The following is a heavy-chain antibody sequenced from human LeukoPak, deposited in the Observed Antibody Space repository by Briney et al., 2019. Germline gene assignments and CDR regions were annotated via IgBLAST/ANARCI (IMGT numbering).Heavy chain of an antibody. V-gene: IGHV4-59*01. CDR2: VYYSGST. J-gene: IGHJ4*02. CDR3: ARVREDKRITIFGVVTPKYYFDY. D-gene: IGHD3-3*01. CDR1: GGSISSYY. Sequence: PSETLSLTCTISGGSISSYYWSWIRQPPGKGLEWLGYVYYSGSTNYNPSLKSRVTISVDTSKNQFSLKLSSVTAADTAVYYCARVREDKRITIFGVVTPKYYFDYWGQGTLVTVSS.